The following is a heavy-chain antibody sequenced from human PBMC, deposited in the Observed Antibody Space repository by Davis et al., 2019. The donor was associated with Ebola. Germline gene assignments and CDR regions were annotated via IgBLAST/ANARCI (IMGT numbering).Heavy chain of an antibody. V-gene: IGHV1-8*01. CDR3: ARAPTWSEINYYCLDY. CDR1: GYTFTSYD. CDR2: MNPNSGNT. Sequence: ASVKVSCKASGYTFTSYDINWVRQATGQGLEWMGWMNPNSGNTGYAQKFQGRVTMTRNTSISTAYMELSSLRSEDTAVYYCARAPTWSEINYYCLDYWGQGTLVTASS. J-gene: IGHJ4*02. D-gene: IGHD3-22*01.